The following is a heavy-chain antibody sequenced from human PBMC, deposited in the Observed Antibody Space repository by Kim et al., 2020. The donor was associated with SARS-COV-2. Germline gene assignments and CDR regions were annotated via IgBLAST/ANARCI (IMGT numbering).Heavy chain of an antibody. D-gene: IGHD3-10*01. V-gene: IGHV3-30*03. CDR2: ISYEGSKK. CDR3: ARSGGGFAFRSYYY. CDR1: GFTFNNFG. J-gene: IGHJ6*03. Sequence: GGSLRLSCAGSGFTFNNFGMHWVRQTPGKGLEWLASISYEGSKKYYEDSLKGRFTISRDSSKNTLYLQMTSLRAEDTALYYCARSGGGFAFRSYYY.